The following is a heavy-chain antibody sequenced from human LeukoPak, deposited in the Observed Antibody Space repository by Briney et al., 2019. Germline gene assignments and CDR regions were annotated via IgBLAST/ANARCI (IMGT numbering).Heavy chain of an antibody. J-gene: IGHJ4*02. CDR3: ARVKRDGYNPSWVDY. CDR1: GFAFSKYA. CDR2: IYSGGST. Sequence: GGSLRLSCVASGFAFSKYAMHWVRQAPGKGLEWVSVIYSGGSTYYADSVKGRFTISRDNSKNTLYLQMNSLRVEDTAVYYCARVKRDGYNPSWVDYWGQGTLVTVSS. D-gene: IGHD5-24*01. V-gene: IGHV3-53*01.